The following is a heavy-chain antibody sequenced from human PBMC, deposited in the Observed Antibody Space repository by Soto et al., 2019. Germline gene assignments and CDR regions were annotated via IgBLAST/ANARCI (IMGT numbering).Heavy chain of an antibody. J-gene: IGHJ3*02. D-gene: IGHD6-6*01. Sequence: GGSLRLSCAASGFTFSSYSMNWVRQAPGKGLEWVSSISSSSSYIYYADSVKGRFTISRDNAKNSLYLQMNSLRAEDTAVYYCAIYGSSSHRDAFDIWGQGTMVTVSS. CDR3: AIYGSSSHRDAFDI. CDR2: ISSSSSYI. V-gene: IGHV3-21*01. CDR1: GFTFSSYS.